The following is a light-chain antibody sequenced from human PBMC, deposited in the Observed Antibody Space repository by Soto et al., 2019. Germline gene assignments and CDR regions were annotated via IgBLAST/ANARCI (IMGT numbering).Light chain of an antibody. V-gene: IGKV2-24*01. CDR1: QSLVFVDGNAY. J-gene: IGKJ1*01. CDR3: MQATQLRT. Sequence: DIVLTQTPLSSPVTLGQPASISCRSNQSLVFVDGNAYLSWLQQRPGQPPRLLIYQVSNRFSGVPDRFSGSGAGTDFTLKISRVEAEDVRIYYCMQATQLRTFGQGTKVEIK. CDR2: QVS.